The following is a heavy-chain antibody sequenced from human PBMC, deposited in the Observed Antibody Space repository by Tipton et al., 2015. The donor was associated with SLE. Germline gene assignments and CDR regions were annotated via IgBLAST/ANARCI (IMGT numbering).Heavy chain of an antibody. CDR1: GGSISSTSLY. V-gene: IGHV4-39*07. CDR2: IHQSGST. CDR3: ARDPAGYNWFDP. J-gene: IGHJ5*02. Sequence: TLSLTCTVSGGSISSTSLYWGWIRQPPGKGLEWIGSIHQSGSTYYNPSLKSRVTISVDTSKNQFSLKLRYVTAADTAMYYCARDPAGYNWFDPWGQGTLVTVSS.